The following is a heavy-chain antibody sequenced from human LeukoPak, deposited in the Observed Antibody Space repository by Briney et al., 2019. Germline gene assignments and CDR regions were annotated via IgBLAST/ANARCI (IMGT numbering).Heavy chain of an antibody. V-gene: IGHV4-39*07. CDR3: ASGGYFDWFTD. CDR1: GGSISSSSYY. J-gene: IGHJ4*02. CDR2: IYYSGST. D-gene: IGHD3-9*01. Sequence: KPSETLSLTCTVSGGSISSSSYYWGWIRQPPGKGLEWIGSIYYSGSTYYNPSLKSRVTISVDASKNQFSLKLSSVTAADTAVYYCASGGYFDWFTDWGQGTLVTVSS.